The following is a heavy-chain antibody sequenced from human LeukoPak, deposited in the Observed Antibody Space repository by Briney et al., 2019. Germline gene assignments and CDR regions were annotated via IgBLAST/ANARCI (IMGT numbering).Heavy chain of an antibody. D-gene: IGHD3-3*01. Sequence: SETLSLTCTVSGGSISSGGYYWSWIRQPAGKGLEWIGRIYTSGSTNYNPSLKSRVTISVDTSKNQFSLKLSSVTAADTAVYYCARESSGGWSGYYGGRYYYYMDVWGKGTTVTVSS. J-gene: IGHJ6*03. V-gene: IGHV4-61*02. CDR3: ARESSGGWSGYYGGRYYYYMDV. CDR1: GGSISSGGYY. CDR2: IYTSGST.